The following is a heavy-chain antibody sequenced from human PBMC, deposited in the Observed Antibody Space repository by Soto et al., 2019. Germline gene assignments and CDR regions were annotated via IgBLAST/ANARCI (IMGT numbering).Heavy chain of an antibody. CDR3: ARGAMRSFYTLDV. Sequence: GGSLRLSCAASGFTFSSYAMTWVRQAPGKGPEWVSGISSGGSATYHADSVRGRFTISRDNSKNTLYLQMNSLRAEDTAVYYCARGAMRSFYTLDVWGQGTTVTVSS. CDR2: ISSGGSAT. CDR1: GFTFSSYA. V-gene: IGHV3-23*01. D-gene: IGHD2-2*02. J-gene: IGHJ6*02.